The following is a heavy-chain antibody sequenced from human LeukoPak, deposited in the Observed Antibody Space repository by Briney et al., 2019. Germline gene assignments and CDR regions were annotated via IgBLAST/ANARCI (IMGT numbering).Heavy chain of an antibody. V-gene: IGHV3-23*01. CDR1: GFTFNSYA. CDR2: LSYNGGKT. J-gene: IGHJ4*02. D-gene: IGHD3-10*01. Sequence: GGSLRLSCAASGFTFNSYAMNWVRQAPGKGLEWVSTLSYNGGKTYYADSVKGRFTISRDNSNNILYLQMNSLIAEDTAVYYCANGPRITMVPWRDWGQGTLVTVSS. CDR3: ANGPRITMVPWRD.